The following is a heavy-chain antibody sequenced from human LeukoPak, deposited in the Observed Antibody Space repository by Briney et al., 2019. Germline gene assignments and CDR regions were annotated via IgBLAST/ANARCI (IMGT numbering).Heavy chain of an antibody. CDR3: ARLGYCSSTSCYTSLHPDI. D-gene: IGHD2-2*02. CDR1: GGSISSSSYY. J-gene: IGHJ3*02. CDR2: IYYSGST. Sequence: PSETLSLTCTVSGGSISSSSYYWGWIRQPPGKGLEWIGSIYYSGSTYYNPSLKSRVTISVDTSKNQFSLKLSSVTAADTAVYYCARLGYCSSTSCYTSLHPDIWGQGTMVTVSS. V-gene: IGHV4-39*01.